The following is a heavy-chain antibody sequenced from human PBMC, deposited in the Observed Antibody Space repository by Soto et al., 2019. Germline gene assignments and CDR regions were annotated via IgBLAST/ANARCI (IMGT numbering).Heavy chain of an antibody. V-gene: IGHV1-69*01. J-gene: IGHJ3*02. Sequence: QVPLVQSGAEVKKPGSSVKVSCKASGGTFSSYAISWVRQAPGQGLEWMGGIIPIFGTANYAQKFQGRVTITADESTSTAYMELSSLRSEDTAVYYCARVISSAVAGTGAFDIWGQGTMVTVSS. CDR1: GGTFSSYA. D-gene: IGHD6-19*01. CDR2: IIPIFGTA. CDR3: ARVISSAVAGTGAFDI.